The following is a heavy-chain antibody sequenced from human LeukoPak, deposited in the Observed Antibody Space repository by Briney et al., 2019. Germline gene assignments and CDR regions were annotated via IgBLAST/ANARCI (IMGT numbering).Heavy chain of an antibody. CDR2: TYYRSTWYN. CDR3: ARRLTQYDCFAR. CDR1: GDSVSSNSAT. Sequence: SQTLSLTCALSGDSVSSNSATGNWIRQPPAGGLEWLVRTYYRSTWYNHYAVSVRGRITDNPDTSKNQFYLHLNSVTPYDLLFYYGARRLTQYDCFARWGEPILLTVPA. J-gene: IGHJ5*02. V-gene: IGHV6-1*01. D-gene: IGHD2-2*01.